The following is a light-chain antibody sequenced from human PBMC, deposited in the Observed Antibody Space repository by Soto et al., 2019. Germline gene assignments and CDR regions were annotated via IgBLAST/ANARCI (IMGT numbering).Light chain of an antibody. J-gene: IGLJ1*01. CDR2: EVS. V-gene: IGLV2-14*01. CDR3: CSYTSSDTYV. Sequence: QSVLTQPASVSGSPGQSIIISCTGTSSDVGLYDYVSWYQQYPGKAPKLIIYEVSNRPSGISNRFSGSKSGHTASLTISRLQSEDEADYYCCSYTSSDTYVFGTGTRSPS. CDR1: SSDVGLYDY.